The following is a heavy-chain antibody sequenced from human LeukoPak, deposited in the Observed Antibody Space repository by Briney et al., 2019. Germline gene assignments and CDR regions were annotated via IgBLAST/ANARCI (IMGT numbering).Heavy chain of an antibody. V-gene: IGHV4-61*05. D-gene: IGHD3-22*01. CDR2: IYYSGST. Sequence: PSETLSLTCTVSGGSISSSSYYWSWIRQPPGKGLEWIGYIYYSGSTNYNPSLKSRVTISVDTSKNQYSLKLSSVTAADTAVYYCARLALPSYDSPWLWKGAFDYWGQGTLVTVSS. J-gene: IGHJ4*02. CDR3: ARLALPSYDSPWLWKGAFDY. CDR1: GGSISSSSYY.